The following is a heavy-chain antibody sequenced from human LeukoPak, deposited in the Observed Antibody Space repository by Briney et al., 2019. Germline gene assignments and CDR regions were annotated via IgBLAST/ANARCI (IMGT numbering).Heavy chain of an antibody. D-gene: IGHD6-13*01. J-gene: IGHJ4*02. CDR2: ISGISGGT. V-gene: IGHV3-23*01. Sequence: GGSLRLSFAASGLTFSSYVMRWVRQAPGKGLEWVSAISGISGGTFYADSVKGRFTISRDNSKNTLYLQTNSLRAEDTAVYYCARRGAAGTYYFDYWGQGTLVTVSS. CDR1: GLTFSSYV. CDR3: ARRGAAGTYYFDY.